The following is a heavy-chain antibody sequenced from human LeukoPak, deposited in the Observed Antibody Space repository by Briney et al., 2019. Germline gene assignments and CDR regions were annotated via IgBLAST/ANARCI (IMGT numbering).Heavy chain of an antibody. J-gene: IGHJ2*01. D-gene: IGHD6-13*01. CDR1: GYTFTSYG. V-gene: IGHV1-69*13. CDR3: ARGGTARYSSSWYSPVWYFDL. CDR2: IIPIFGTA. Sequence: SVKVSCKASGYTFTSYGISWVRQAPGQGLEWMGGIIPIFGTANYAQKFQGRVTITADESTSTAYMELSSLRSEDTAVYYCARGGTARYSSSWYSPVWYFDLWGRGTLVTVSS.